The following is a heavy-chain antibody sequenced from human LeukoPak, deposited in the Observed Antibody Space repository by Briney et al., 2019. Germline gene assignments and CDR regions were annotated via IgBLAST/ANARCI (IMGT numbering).Heavy chain of an antibody. CDR1: GYTFISHV. CDR3: ARLKQLWLDYYYYGMDV. CDR2: IDTANGNT. Sequence: GASVKVSCKASGYTFISHVIHWVRQAPGQRLEWMGWIDTANGNTTYSQKFQGRVTITRDTSASTAYMDLNSPRSEDTAVYYCARLKQLWLDYYYYGMDVWGQGTTVTVSS. D-gene: IGHD5-18*01. V-gene: IGHV1-3*04. J-gene: IGHJ6*02.